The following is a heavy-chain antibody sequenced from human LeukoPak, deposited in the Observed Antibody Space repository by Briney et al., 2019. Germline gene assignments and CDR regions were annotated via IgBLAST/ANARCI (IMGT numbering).Heavy chain of an antibody. CDR3: AKTLWGLTLLSSDC. D-gene: IGHD3-16*01. V-gene: IGHV3-23*01. CDR1: GFTFTSYT. CDR2: ISDSGGST. Sequence: GGSLRLSCAASGFTFTSYTMTWVRQAPGKGLEWVSGISDSGGSTHYADSVKGRFTISRDNSKNTLYLHMNSLRLEDTAVYWCAKTLWGLTLLSSDCWGQGTLVTVSS. J-gene: IGHJ4*02.